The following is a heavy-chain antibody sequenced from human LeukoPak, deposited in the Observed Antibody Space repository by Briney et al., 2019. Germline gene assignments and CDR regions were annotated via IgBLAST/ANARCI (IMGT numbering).Heavy chain of an antibody. V-gene: IGHV3-21*01. CDR1: GFTFSSYS. Sequence: PGGSLRLSCAASGFTFSSYSMNWVRQAPGKGLEWVSSISSSSSYIYYADSVKGRFTISRDNAKNSLYLHMNSLRAEDTAVYYCARDNSLPRHNWFDPWGQGTLVTVSS. J-gene: IGHJ5*02. D-gene: IGHD2-21*01. CDR2: ISSSSSYI. CDR3: ARDNSLPRHNWFDP.